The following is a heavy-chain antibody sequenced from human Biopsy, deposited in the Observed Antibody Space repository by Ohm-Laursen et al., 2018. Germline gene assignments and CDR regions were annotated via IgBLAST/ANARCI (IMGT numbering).Heavy chain of an antibody. D-gene: IGHD3-9*01. V-gene: IGHV1-69*06. CDR2: NIPILGTG. Sequence: SVKVSCKAPGGTFSNYGVNWMRQAPGQGLEWLGGNIPILGTGNYAQKFQDRVTVAADTSTSTATMELRSLRSDDTAVYYCATKLTGYFHHWGQGTLVIVSS. J-gene: IGHJ1*01. CDR3: ATKLTGYFHH. CDR1: GGTFSNYG.